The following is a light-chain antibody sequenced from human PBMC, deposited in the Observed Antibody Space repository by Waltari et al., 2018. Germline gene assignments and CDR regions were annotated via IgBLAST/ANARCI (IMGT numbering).Light chain of an antibody. CDR2: WSW. Sequence: VLYRAEDNDDRSWYRKKPRHAPKRLIYWSWTREAGVPDRFSGSGAGTDCTLTIRRLQAEDVAVYYCQQNYTNLRTFGQGTKVEIK. V-gene: IGKV4-1*01. CDR3: QQNYTNLRT. CDR1: VLYRAEDNDD. J-gene: IGKJ1*01.